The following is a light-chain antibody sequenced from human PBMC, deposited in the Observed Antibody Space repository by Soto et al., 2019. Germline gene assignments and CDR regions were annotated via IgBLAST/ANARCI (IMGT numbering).Light chain of an antibody. Sequence: EIEVPQSPATLSLSPGERTTLSCRTNPSVGSYLAWYQKKPGQAPRLLIYDASNMATGIPARFSGGGSGGDFTLAISSLGPEDFAVYYCQQRSNWPPLTCGGGTKVEI. CDR1: PSVGSY. CDR2: DAS. CDR3: QQRSNWPPLT. V-gene: IGKV3-11*02. J-gene: IGKJ4*01.